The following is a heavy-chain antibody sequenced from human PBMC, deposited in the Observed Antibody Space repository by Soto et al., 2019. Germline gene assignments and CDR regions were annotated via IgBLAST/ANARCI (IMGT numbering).Heavy chain of an antibody. V-gene: IGHV4-31*03. Sequence: PSETLSLTCTVSGGSISSGGYYWSWIRQHPGKGLEWIGYIYYSGSTYYNPSLKSRVTISVDTSKNQFSLKLSSVTAADTAVYYCARGDFSSGPFDYWGQGTLVTVSS. CDR3: ARGDFSSGPFDY. J-gene: IGHJ4*02. CDR2: IYYSGST. D-gene: IGHD3-3*01. CDR1: GGSISSGGYY.